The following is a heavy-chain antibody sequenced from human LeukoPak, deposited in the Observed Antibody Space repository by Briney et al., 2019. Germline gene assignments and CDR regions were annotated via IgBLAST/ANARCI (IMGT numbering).Heavy chain of an antibody. CDR1: GFTFSSYA. CDR3: AKHGSTSCYWVCAYYFDY. Sequence: GGSLRLSCAASGFTFSSYAMSWVRQAPGKGLEWVSAISGSGGSTYYADSVKGRFTISRDNSENTLYLQMNSLRAEDTAVYYCAKHGSTSCYWVCAYYFDYWGQGTLVTVSS. J-gene: IGHJ4*02. CDR2: ISGSGGST. V-gene: IGHV3-23*01. D-gene: IGHD2-2*01.